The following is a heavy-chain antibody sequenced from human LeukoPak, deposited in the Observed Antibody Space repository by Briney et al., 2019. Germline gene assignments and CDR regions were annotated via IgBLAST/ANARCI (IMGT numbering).Heavy chain of an antibody. CDR3: AKEGVAAVARVNYYYMDV. J-gene: IGHJ6*03. D-gene: IGHD6-13*01. CDR1: GFTFDDYA. Sequence: GGSLRLSCAASGFTFDDYAMHWVRQAPGKGLEWVSLITWDGGSTYYADSVKGRFTISRDNTKNSLYLQMNSLRAEDTALYYYAKEGVAAVARVNYYYMDVWGKGTTVTVSS. CDR2: ITWDGGST. V-gene: IGHV3-43D*03.